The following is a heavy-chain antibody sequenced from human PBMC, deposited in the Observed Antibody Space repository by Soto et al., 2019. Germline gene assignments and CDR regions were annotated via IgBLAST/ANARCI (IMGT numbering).Heavy chain of an antibody. V-gene: IGHV1-69*13. CDR2: IIPIFGTA. CDR1: GGAFSSYA. J-gene: IGHJ4*02. Sequence: SVKVSCKASGGAFSSYAISWVRQAPGQGLEWMGGIIPIFGTANYAQKFQGRVTITADESTSTAYMELSSLRSEDTAVYYCAREDGSSSSGYYFDYWGQGTLVTVSS. CDR3: AREDGSSSSGYYFDY. D-gene: IGHD6-6*01.